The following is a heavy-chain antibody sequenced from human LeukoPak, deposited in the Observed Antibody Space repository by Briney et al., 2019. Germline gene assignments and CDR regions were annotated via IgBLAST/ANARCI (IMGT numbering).Heavy chain of an antibody. J-gene: IGHJ4*02. D-gene: IGHD5-24*01. CDR1: GFTFSSYW. CDR2: INQDGSKI. Sequence: GGSLRLSCAASGFTFSSYWMNWVRRAPGKGLEWVANINQDGSKINYVDSVKGRFTISRDNAKNSLYLQMNSLRAEDTAVFYCASDRGWLQFDYWGQGTLVTVSS. CDR3: ASDRGWLQFDY. V-gene: IGHV3-7*01.